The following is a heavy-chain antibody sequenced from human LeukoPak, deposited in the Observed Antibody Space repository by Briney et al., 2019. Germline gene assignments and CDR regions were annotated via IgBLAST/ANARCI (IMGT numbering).Heavy chain of an antibody. CDR3: ARDFHSSGPKYYFDY. Sequence: SETLSLTCTVSGGSISSYYWSWIRQPAGKGLEWIGRISTSGSTNYNPSLKSRVTMSVDTSKDQLSLKLSSVTAADTAVYYCARDFHSSGPKYYFDYWGQGTLVTVS. CDR2: ISTSGST. J-gene: IGHJ4*02. D-gene: IGHD6-19*01. CDR1: GGSISSYY. V-gene: IGHV4-4*07.